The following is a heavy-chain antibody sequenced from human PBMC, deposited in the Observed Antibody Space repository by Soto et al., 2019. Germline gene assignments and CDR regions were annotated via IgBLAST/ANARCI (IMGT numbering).Heavy chain of an antibody. D-gene: IGHD4-4*01. J-gene: IGHJ4*02. CDR3: ARDQAEMATVSLGY. V-gene: IGHV3-30*03. CDR1: GFIFTSYG. Sequence: GGSLRLSCAASGFIFTSYGIHWVRQAPGMGLEWVAVISYDGIDENYADSVKGRFTISRDNSKNTLYLQMNSLRAEDTAVYYCARDQAEMATVSLGYWSQGTLVTVSS. CDR2: ISYDGIDE.